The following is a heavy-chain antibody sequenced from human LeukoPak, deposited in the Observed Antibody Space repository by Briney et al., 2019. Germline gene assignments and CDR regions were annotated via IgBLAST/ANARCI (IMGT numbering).Heavy chain of an antibody. CDR2: ISSSGSTI. Sequence: AGGSLRLSCAASGFTFSSYEMNWVRQAPGKGLEGVSYISSSGSTIYYADSVKGRFTISRDNAKNSLYLQMNSLRAEDTAVYYCAILPVGMATMFDYWGQGTLVTVSP. CDR1: GFTFSSYE. CDR3: AILPVGMATMFDY. J-gene: IGHJ4*02. D-gene: IGHD5-24*01. V-gene: IGHV3-48*03.